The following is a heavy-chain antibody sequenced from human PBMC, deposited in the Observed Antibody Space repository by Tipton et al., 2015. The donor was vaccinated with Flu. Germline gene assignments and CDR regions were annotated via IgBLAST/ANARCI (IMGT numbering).Heavy chain of an antibody. CDR2: INHSGST. D-gene: IGHD6-13*01. J-gene: IGHJ2*01. Sequence: TLSLTCAVYGGSFSGYYWSWIRQPPGKGLEWIGEINHSGSTNYNPSFKSRVTISVDTSKNQFTLKLSSVTAADTAVYYCASRGAAAAPGWYFDLWGRGTLVTVSS. CDR3: ASRGAAAAPGWYFDL. V-gene: IGHV4-34*01. CDR1: GGSFSGYY.